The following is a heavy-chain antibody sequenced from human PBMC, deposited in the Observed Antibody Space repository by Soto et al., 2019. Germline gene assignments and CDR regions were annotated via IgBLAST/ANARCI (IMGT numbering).Heavy chain of an antibody. J-gene: IGHJ6*03. CDR1: GGTFSSYT. CDR2: IIPILGIA. V-gene: IGHV1-69*04. CDR3: AREVGDYYYYYYMDV. Sequence: SVKVSCKASGGTFSSYTISWVRQAPGQGLEWMGRIIPILGIANYAQKFQGRVTITADKSTSTAYMELSSLRSEDTAVYYCAREVGDYYYYYYMDVWGKGTTVTVSS.